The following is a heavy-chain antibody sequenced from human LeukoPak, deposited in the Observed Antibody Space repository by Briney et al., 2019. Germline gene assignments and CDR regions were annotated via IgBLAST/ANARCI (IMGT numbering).Heavy chain of an antibody. CDR3: ARSGSYYEEYFQH. CDR2: INPNSGGT. Sequence: GASVKVSCKASGYTFTGYYMHWVRQAPGQGLEWMGWINPNSGGTNYAQRFQGRVTMTGDTSISTAYMELRRLRSDDTAVYYCARSGSYYEEYFQHWGQGTLVTVSS. CDR1: GYTFTGYY. J-gene: IGHJ1*01. V-gene: IGHV1-2*02. D-gene: IGHD1-26*01.